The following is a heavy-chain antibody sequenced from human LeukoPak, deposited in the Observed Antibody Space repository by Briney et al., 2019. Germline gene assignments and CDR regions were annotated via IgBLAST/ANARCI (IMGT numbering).Heavy chain of an antibody. Sequence: SETLSLTCTVSGNSISSGYYWGWIRQSPGKGLEWIGSMYHSGSTYYNPSLKSRVTISVDTSKNQFSLKLSSVTAADTAVYYCARDSSSSWYGRAPLDYWGQGTLATASS. CDR2: MYHSGST. D-gene: IGHD6-13*01. V-gene: IGHV4-38-2*02. J-gene: IGHJ4*02. CDR3: ARDSSSSWYGRAPLDY. CDR1: GNSISSGYY.